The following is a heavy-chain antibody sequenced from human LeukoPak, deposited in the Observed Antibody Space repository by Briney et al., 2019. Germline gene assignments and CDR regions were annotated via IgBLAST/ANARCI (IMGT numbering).Heavy chain of an antibody. CDR3: ARGPVAGSYYYYYMDV. CDR2: INPSGGST. D-gene: IGHD6-13*01. CDR1: GYTFTSYY. Sequence: GASVKVSCKASGYTFTSYYMHWVRQAPGQGLGRMGIINPSGGSTSYAQKFEGRVTMTRDTSTSTVYMELRSLRSEDTAVYYCARGPVAGSYYYYYMDVWGKGTTVTVSS. J-gene: IGHJ6*03. V-gene: IGHV1-46*03.